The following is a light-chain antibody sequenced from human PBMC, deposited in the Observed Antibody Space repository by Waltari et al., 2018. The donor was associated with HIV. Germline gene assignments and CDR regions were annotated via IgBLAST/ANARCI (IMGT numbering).Light chain of an antibody. CDR1: SSHVGGSNI. CDR3: CSYAGGSSSV. Sequence: QSALIQPASVSGSPGPSITISCTGTSSHVGGSNISSWYQQYPGKAPKVMIYEVNKRPSGISNRFSGSKSGNTASLTISGLQPEDEADYYCCSYAGGSSSVFGGGTKLTVL. CDR2: EVN. V-gene: IGLV2-23*02. J-gene: IGLJ3*02.